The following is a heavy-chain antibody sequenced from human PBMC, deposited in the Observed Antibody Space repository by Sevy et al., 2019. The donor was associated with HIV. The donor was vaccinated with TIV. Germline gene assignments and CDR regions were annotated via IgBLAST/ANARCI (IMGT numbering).Heavy chain of an antibody. CDR2: ISHSGYT. J-gene: IGHJ4*02. Sequence: SETLSLTCTVSGDSGDRTIYYWTWIRQPPGKALEWIGFISHSGYTSYNASLKSRVVLSIDAARNQFSLKLTSVQAADTAIYYCARGGNVHVGLYFDLWGQGSLVTVS. CDR3: ARGGNVHVGLYFDL. CDR1: GDSGDRTIYY. D-gene: IGHD3-16*01. V-gene: IGHV4-61*01.